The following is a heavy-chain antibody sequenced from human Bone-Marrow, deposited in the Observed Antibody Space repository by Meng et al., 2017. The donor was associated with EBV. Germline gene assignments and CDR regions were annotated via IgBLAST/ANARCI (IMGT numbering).Heavy chain of an antibody. V-gene: IGHV4-39*01. CDR3: ARLGAVAGEGDY. J-gene: IGHJ4*02. Sequence: QRQRQEPGPGLVKPSETLSLTCTVSGGSISSSSYYWGWIRQPPGKGLEWIGSIYYSGSTYYNPSLKSRVTISVDTSKNQFSLKLSSVTAADTAVCYRARLGAVAGEGDYWGQGTLVTVSS. CDR1: GGSISSSSYY. D-gene: IGHD6-19*01. CDR2: IYYSGST.